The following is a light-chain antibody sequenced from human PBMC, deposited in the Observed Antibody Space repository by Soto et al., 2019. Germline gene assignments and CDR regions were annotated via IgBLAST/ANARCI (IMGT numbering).Light chain of an antibody. V-gene: IGKV1-5*03. Sequence: DIPMTQSPSTLSASVGDRVTITCRASQSISSWLAWYQQIPGKAPKLLIYKASNLETAVPSRFSGSGSGTEFTLTISSLQPDDFATYYCQQYNSYLVTFGGGTKVEIK. CDR1: QSISSW. CDR2: KAS. J-gene: IGKJ4*01. CDR3: QQYNSYLVT.